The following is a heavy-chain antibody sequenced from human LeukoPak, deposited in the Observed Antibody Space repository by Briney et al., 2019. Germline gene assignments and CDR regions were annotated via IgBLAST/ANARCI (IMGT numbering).Heavy chain of an antibody. Sequence: GGSLRLSCAASGFTFSSYAMSWVRQAPGKGLEWVSAISGSGGSTYYADSVKGQFTISRDNSKNTLYLQMNSLRAEDTAVYYCAKDRDMYYDFWSGYSPFDYWGQGTLVTVSS. D-gene: IGHD3-3*01. CDR2: ISGSGGST. CDR3: AKDRDMYYDFWSGYSPFDY. J-gene: IGHJ4*02. V-gene: IGHV3-23*01. CDR1: GFTFSSYA.